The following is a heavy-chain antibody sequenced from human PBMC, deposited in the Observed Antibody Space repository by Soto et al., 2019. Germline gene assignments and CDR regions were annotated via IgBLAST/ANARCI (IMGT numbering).Heavy chain of an antibody. Sequence: QVQLVESGGGVVQPGRSLRLSCAASGFTFSSYGMHWVRQAPGKGLEWVAVIWYDGSNKYYADSVKGRFTISRDNSKNTLYQQMNSLRGEYTAVYYCAGESSGWYLDAFDIWGQGTMVTVSS. CDR1: GFTFSSYG. J-gene: IGHJ3*02. V-gene: IGHV3-33*01. D-gene: IGHD6-19*01. CDR3: AGESSGWYLDAFDI. CDR2: IWYDGSNK.